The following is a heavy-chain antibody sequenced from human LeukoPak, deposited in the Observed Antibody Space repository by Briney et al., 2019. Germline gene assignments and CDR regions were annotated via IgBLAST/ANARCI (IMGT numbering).Heavy chain of an antibody. D-gene: IGHD2-21*01. Sequence: ASVKVSCKASGYTFTGYYMHWVRQAPGQGLEWMGWISAYNGNTNYAQKLQGRVTMTTDTSTSTAYMELRSLRSDDTAVYYCARELWARSFDYWGQGTLVTVSS. J-gene: IGHJ4*02. CDR2: ISAYNGNT. CDR3: ARELWARSFDY. V-gene: IGHV1-18*04. CDR1: GYTFTGYY.